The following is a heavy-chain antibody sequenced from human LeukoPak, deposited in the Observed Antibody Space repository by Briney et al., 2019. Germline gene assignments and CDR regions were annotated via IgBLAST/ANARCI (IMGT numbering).Heavy chain of an antibody. CDR1: GFTFSDYY. Sequence: PGGSLRLSCAASGFTFSDYYMSWIRQAPGKGLEWVSYISSSGSTIYYADSVKGRFTISRDNSKNTLYLQMNSLRAEDTAVYYCAREATYYYDSSGSTHLLGDAFDIWGQGTMVTVSS. D-gene: IGHD3-22*01. CDR3: AREATYYYDSSGSTHLLGDAFDI. CDR2: ISSSGSTI. V-gene: IGHV3-11*04. J-gene: IGHJ3*02.